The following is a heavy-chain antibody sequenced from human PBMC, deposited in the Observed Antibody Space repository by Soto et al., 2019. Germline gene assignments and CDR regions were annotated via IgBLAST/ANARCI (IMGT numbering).Heavy chain of an antibody. CDR2: VYHSGST. D-gene: IGHD3-9*01. V-gene: IGHV4-4*02. Sequence: SETLSLTCAVSGGSISRSNWWSWVRQPPGKGLEWIGEVYHSGSTNYHPSLKSRVTISVDKSKNQFSLKLTSLTAADTAVYYCARSITFDWLFFDNWGQGTLVTVSS. CDR1: GGSISRSNW. J-gene: IGHJ4*02. CDR3: ARSITFDWLFFDN.